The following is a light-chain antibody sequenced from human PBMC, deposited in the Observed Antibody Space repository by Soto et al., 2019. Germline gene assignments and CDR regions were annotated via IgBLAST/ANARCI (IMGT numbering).Light chain of an antibody. CDR3: QQYASLPWT. J-gene: IGKJ1*01. CDR2: GSS. CDR1: RSVSSSF. V-gene: IGKV3-20*01. Sequence: EIVLTQSPDTLSLSPGERATLSCGASRSVSSSFFAWFQQRSGQSPRLMIFGSSTMAIGIPDRFSGSGSETEFTLTIIRLEPEDFAMYYCQQYASLPWTFGQGNKVEIK.